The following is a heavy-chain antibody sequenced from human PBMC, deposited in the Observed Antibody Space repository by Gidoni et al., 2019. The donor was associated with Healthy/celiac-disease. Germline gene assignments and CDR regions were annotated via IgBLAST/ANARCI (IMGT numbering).Heavy chain of an antibody. CDR3: ARHEGQVVPAATWYSSSFRVNWFDP. CDR1: GCSISSSSYY. Sequence: QLQLQESGPGLVKPSETLSLTCTVSGCSISSSSYYWGWIRQPPGKGLEWIGSIYYSGSTYYNPSLKSRVTISVDTSKNQFSLKLSSVTAADTAVYYCARHEGQVVPAATWYSSSFRVNWFDPWGQGTLVTVSS. D-gene: IGHD2-2*01. J-gene: IGHJ5*02. CDR2: IYYSGST. V-gene: IGHV4-39*01.